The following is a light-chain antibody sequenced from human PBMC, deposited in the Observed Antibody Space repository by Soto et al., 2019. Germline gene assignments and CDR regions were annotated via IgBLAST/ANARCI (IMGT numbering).Light chain of an antibody. CDR3: QQYGSSRT. CDR1: QSVSSTF. Sequence: LTLSPGTLSLSPGESATLSCRASQSVSSTFLACCQQNRGQAPRLLIDGASSRSTSIPDRFSGSGSGTDFTLTISRVDPEDVAVYCCQQYGSSRTFGHGTKVDIK. V-gene: IGKV3-20*01. CDR2: GAS. J-gene: IGKJ1*01.